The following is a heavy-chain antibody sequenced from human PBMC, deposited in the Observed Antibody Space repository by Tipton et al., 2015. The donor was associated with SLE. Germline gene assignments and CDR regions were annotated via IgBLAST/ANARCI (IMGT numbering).Heavy chain of an antibody. Sequence: LVKPSETLSLTCTVSGGSISSSSYYWGWIRQPPGKGLEWIGSIYYSGSTYYNPSLKSRVTISVDTSKNQFSLKLSSVTAADTAVYYCARDRETAWELAHFDYWGQGTLVTVSS. CDR1: GGSISSSSYY. CDR2: IYYSGST. J-gene: IGHJ4*02. D-gene: IGHD1-26*01. CDR3: ARDRETAWELAHFDY. V-gene: IGHV4-39*07.